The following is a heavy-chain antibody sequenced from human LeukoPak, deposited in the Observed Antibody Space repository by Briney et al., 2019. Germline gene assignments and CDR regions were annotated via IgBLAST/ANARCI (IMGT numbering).Heavy chain of an antibody. Sequence: PGGSLRLSCAASAFTFSRYAMHWVRQAPGKGLEWVAFIRYDGNNKYYADSVKGRFTISRDNSKNTLYLQMNSLRAEDTAVYYCAKDLMSGSYSAVYYFDYWGQGTLVTVSS. V-gene: IGHV3-30*02. CDR3: AKDLMSGSYSAVYYFDY. J-gene: IGHJ4*02. D-gene: IGHD1-26*01. CDR1: AFTFSRYA. CDR2: IRYDGNNK.